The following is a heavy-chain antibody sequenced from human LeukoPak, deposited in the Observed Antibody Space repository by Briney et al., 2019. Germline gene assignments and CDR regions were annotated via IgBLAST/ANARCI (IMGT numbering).Heavy chain of an antibody. CDR2: INPSGGST. Sequence: ASVKVSCKASGYTFTSYYMHWVRQAPGQGLEWMGIINPSGGSTSYAQKFQGRVTMTRDTSTSTVYMELSSLRSEDTAVYYCAREAYGSGSYYLGNFDYWGQGTLVTVSS. D-gene: IGHD3-10*01. CDR3: AREAYGSGSYYLGNFDY. CDR1: GYTFTSYY. V-gene: IGHV1-46*01. J-gene: IGHJ4*02.